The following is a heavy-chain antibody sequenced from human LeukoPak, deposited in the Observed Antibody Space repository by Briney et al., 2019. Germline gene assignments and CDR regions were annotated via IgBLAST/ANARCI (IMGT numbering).Heavy chain of an antibody. J-gene: IGHJ4*02. V-gene: IGHV4-31*03. D-gene: IGHD2-21*02. CDR2: IYYSGST. CDR1: GGSISSGGYY. CDR3: ARGEVVTAIRPYDY. Sequence: PSETLSLTCTVSGGSISSGGYYWSWIRQHPGKGLEWIGYIYYSGSTYYNPSLKSRVTISVDTSKNQFSLKLSSVTAADTAVYYCARGEVVTAIRPYDYWGQGTLVTVSS.